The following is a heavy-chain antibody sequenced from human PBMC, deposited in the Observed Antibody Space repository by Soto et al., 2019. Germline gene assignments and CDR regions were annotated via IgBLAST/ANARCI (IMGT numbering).Heavy chain of an antibody. D-gene: IGHD3-16*01. CDR2: IKQDGSEK. J-gene: IGHJ4*02. V-gene: IGHV3-7*03. CDR1: GFTFSSYW. Sequence: GGSLRLSCAASGFTFSSYWMSWVRQAPGKGLEWGANIKQDGSEKYYVDSVKGRFTISRDNSKNTLYLQMNSLRAEDTAVYYCARDHVGGGSFDYWGQGTLVTVSS. CDR3: ARDHVGGGSFDY.